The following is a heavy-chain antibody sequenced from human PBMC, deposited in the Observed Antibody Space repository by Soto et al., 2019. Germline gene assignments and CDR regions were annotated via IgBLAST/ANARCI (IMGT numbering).Heavy chain of an antibody. CDR2: IYYDGTT. V-gene: IGHV4-30-4*08. D-gene: IGHD2-21*01. CDR3: ARDRRWLSRGPNNWFDP. CDR1: GGSISSGDYY. J-gene: IGHJ5*02. Sequence: SANRSLTWTVSGGSISSGDYYCTWIRQPPGKGLEWLGYIYYDGTTYSNQSLKSRLTMSIDTSKNQFSLKLNSLTAADTAVYYCARDRRWLSRGPNNWFDPWGQGTLVTVSS.